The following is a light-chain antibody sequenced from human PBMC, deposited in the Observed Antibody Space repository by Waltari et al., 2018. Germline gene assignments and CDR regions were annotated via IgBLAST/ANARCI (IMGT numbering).Light chain of an antibody. J-gene: IGKJ2*01. CDR2: GVF. V-gene: IGKV2-30*02. Sequence: DVVMTQSPLSLPVTLGQPASISCPSSQSLVHSDGNPHLTWFQQRPGQSPRRLIYGVFNRDSGVPDRFSGSGSGTDFTLKISRVEAEDVGVYYCMQGTHWPYTFGHGTKLDIK. CDR1: QSLVHSDGNPH. CDR3: MQGTHWPYT.